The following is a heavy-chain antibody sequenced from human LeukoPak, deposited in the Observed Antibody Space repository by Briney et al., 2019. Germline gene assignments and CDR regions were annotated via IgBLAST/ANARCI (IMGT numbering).Heavy chain of an antibody. CDR1: GYTFTSYA. Sequence: ASVKVSCKASGYTFTSYAMHWVRQAPGQRLEWMGWINAGNGITKYSQKFQGRVTITRDTSASTAYMELSSLRSEDTAVYYCARVYQGSSSWDWGFDYWGQGTLVTVSS. V-gene: IGHV1-3*01. J-gene: IGHJ4*02. CDR3: ARVYQGSSSWDWGFDY. CDR2: INAGNGIT. D-gene: IGHD6-13*01.